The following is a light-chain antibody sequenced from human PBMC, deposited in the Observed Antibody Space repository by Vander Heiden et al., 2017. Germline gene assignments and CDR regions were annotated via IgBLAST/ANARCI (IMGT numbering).Light chain of an antibody. V-gene: IGKV3-11*01. Sequence: EIVLTQSPATLSLSPGERATLSCRASQSVSSYLAWYQQKPGQAPRLLIYDASNRATGIPARFSGSGSGTDFTLTSSSLEPEDFAVYYCQQRSNGYTFGQGTKLEIK. CDR3: QQRSNGYT. CDR2: DAS. CDR1: QSVSSY. J-gene: IGKJ2*01.